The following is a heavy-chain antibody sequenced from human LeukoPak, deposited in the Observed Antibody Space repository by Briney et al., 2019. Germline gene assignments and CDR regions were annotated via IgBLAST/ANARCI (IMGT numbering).Heavy chain of an antibody. Sequence: GGSLRLSCAASGFPFSSYAMNWVRQAPGKGLEWVSVIAGSDGFTQYADSVKGRFTISRDNSKNTVYLQMNRLRIEDTALYYCVRSLDYWGQGTLVTVSS. CDR1: GFPFSSYA. CDR3: VRSLDY. CDR2: IAGSDGFT. V-gene: IGHV3-23*01. J-gene: IGHJ4*02.